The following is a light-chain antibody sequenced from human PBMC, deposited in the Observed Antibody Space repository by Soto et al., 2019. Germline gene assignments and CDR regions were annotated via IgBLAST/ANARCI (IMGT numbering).Light chain of an antibody. V-gene: IGKV2-30*02. J-gene: IGKJ2*01. Sequence: DVLMTQSPLSLPVTLGQPASVSCRSSQSLVHSDGNSYLSWFQQRPGQSPRRLIYKVSNRDSGVPDRFSGSGSETDFTLKISRVEAEDVGVYYCMKGTQWPYTFGQGTQLEIK. CDR3: MKGTQWPYT. CDR2: KVS. CDR1: QSLVHSDGNSY.